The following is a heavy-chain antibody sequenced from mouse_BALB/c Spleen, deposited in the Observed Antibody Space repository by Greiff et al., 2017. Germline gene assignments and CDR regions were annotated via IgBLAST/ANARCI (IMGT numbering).Heavy chain of an antibody. CDR1: GYTFTSYW. D-gene: IGHD1-3*01. CDR2: INPSTGYT. Sequence: QVQLKESGAELAKPGASVKMSCKASGYTFTSYWMHWVKQRPGQGLEWIGYINPSTGYTEYNQKFKDKATLTADKSSSTAYMQLSSLTSEDSAVYYCARGGKGYWGQGTSVTVSS. CDR3: ARGGKGY. J-gene: IGHJ4*01. V-gene: IGHV1-7*01.